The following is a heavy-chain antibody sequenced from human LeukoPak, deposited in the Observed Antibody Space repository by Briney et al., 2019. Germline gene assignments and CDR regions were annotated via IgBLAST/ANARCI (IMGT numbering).Heavy chain of an antibody. Sequence: GGSLRLSCAASGFTFSSYSMNWVRQAPGKGLEWVSSISSSSSYIYYADSVKGRFTISRDNAKNSLYLQMNSLRAEDTAVYYCARVGAAFAVNAFDIWGQGTMVTVSS. V-gene: IGHV3-21*01. CDR1: GFTFSSYS. CDR3: ARVGAAFAVNAFDI. J-gene: IGHJ3*02. CDR2: ISSSSSYI. D-gene: IGHD3-16*01.